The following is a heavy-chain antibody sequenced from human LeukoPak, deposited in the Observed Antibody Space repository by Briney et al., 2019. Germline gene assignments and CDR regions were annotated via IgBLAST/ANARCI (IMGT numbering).Heavy chain of an antibody. CDR1: GGSFSGYY. J-gene: IGHJ6*02. D-gene: IGHD3-22*01. Sequence: PSETLSLTCAVYGGSFSGYYWSWIRQPAGKGLEWIGRIYTSGSTNYNPSLKSRVTVSVDTSKNQFSLKLSSVTAADTAVYYCARVRRGYDSSGYSYGMDVWGQGTTVTVSS. CDR2: IYTSGST. V-gene: IGHV4-59*10. CDR3: ARVRRGYDSSGYSYGMDV.